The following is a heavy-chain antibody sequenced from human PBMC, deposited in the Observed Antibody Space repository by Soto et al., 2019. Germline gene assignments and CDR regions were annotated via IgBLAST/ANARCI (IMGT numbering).Heavy chain of an antibody. J-gene: IGHJ4*02. CDR2: IIPIFGTA. Sequence: SVQVSCKASGGTFSSYAIIWVRQAPGQGLEWMGRIIPIFGTANYAQKFQGRVTITADESTSTAYMELSSLRSEDTAVYCCAVRSSGWYGNDYWGQGTLVTVSS. CDR3: AVRSSGWYGNDY. D-gene: IGHD6-19*01. CDR1: GGTFSSYA. V-gene: IGHV1-69*13.